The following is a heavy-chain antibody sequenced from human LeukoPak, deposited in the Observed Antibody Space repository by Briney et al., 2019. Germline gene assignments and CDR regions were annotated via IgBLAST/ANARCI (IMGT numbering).Heavy chain of an antibody. CDR2: INAGNGNT. J-gene: IGHJ4*02. V-gene: IGHV1-3*01. D-gene: IGHD1-26*01. CDR1: GYTFTSYA. Sequence: GASVKVSCKASGYTFTSYAMHWVRQAPGQRLEWMGWINAGNGNTKYSQKFQGRVTITRDTSASTAYMELSSLRSEDTAVYYCARGRVVGATEDYWGQGTLVTVSS. CDR3: ARGRVVGATEDY.